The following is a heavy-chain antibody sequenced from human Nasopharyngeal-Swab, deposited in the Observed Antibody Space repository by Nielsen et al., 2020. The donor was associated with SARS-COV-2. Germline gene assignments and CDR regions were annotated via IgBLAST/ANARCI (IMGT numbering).Heavy chain of an antibody. D-gene: IGHD6-13*01. CDR1: GFTFSSYW. CDR2: INSDGSST. V-gene: IGHV3-74*01. Sequence: GGSLRLSCAACGFTFSSYWMHWVRQAPGKGLVWVSRINSDGSSTSYADSVKGRFTISRDNAKNTLYLQMNSLRAEDTAVYYCARDGVLYYYGMDVWGQGTTVTVSS. CDR3: ARDGVLYYYGMDV. J-gene: IGHJ6*02.